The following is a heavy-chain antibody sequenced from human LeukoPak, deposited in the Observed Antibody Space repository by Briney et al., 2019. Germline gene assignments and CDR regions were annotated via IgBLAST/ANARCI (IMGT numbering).Heavy chain of an antibody. J-gene: IGHJ6*04. CDR1: GGSISSSSYF. CDR2: MYYSGST. CDR3: ARDGGSGDV. Sequence: SQTLSLTCTVSGGSISSSSYFWGWIRQPPGKGLEWIGSMYYSGSTYYNPSLKSRVTISVGTSKNQFSLKLSSVTAADTAVYYCARDGGSGDVWGKGTTVTVSS. D-gene: IGHD3-10*01. V-gene: IGHV4-39*07.